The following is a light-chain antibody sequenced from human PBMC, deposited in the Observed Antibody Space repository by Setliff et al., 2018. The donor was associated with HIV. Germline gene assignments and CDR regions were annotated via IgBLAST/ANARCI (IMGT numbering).Light chain of an antibody. CDR2: EAS. Sequence: SVLTQPASVSGSPGQSITISCTGTSGDVGFYNFVSWYQLHPGKAPKLIIYEASNRPSGVSNRFSGSKSGNTASLTISGLQPEDGADYYCSSYTNSVTVVFGTGTKVTVL. V-gene: IGLV2-14*01. CDR3: SSYTNSVTVV. CDR1: SGDVGFYNF. J-gene: IGLJ1*01.